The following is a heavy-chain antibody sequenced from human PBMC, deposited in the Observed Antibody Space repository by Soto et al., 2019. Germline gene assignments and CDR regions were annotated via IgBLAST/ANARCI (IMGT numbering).Heavy chain of an antibody. CDR2: ISAYNGNT. CDR3: ARAPPRYEYCTNGFCFDYYYYYMDV. V-gene: IGHV1-18*01. CDR1: GYTFTSYG. J-gene: IGHJ6*03. Sequence: ASVKVSCKASGYTFTSYGISWVRQAPGQGLEWMGWISAYNGNTNYAQKLQGRVTMTTDTSTSTAYMELRSLRSDDTAVYYCARAPPRYEYCTNGFCFDYYYYYMDVWGKATQVTVSS. D-gene: IGHD2-8*01.